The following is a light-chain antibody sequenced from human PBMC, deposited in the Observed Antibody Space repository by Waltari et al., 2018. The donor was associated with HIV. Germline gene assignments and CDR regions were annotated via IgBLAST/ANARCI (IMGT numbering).Light chain of an antibody. V-gene: IGLV1-44*01. CDR3: AAWDASLHVV. Sequence: QSVPTQPPSASGTLGQGVTISCFGSSSNIGTNTVNWYQHLPGAAPKLIIFRNHQRPSGVPDRFSGSQSGTSAFLTITGLLPGDEATYYCAAWDASLHVVFGGGTQLTVL. J-gene: IGLJ2*01. CDR2: RNH. CDR1: SSNIGTNT.